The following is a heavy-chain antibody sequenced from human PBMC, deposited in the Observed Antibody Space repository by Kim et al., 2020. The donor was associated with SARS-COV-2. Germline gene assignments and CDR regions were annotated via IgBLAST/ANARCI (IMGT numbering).Heavy chain of an antibody. CDR2: IYYSGST. CDR1: GGSISSYC. CDR3: SRFGLGYSYGYYYYMDV. V-gene: IGHV4-59*08. J-gene: IGHJ6*03. Sequence: SETLSLTCTVSGGSISSYCWSWIRQPPGKGLEWVGYIYYSGSTNYNPALKSRVTISVNTSKNQFSLKLSSVTAADTAVYYCSRFGLGYSYGYYYYMDVWGKGTPVTVSS. D-gene: IGHD5-18*01.